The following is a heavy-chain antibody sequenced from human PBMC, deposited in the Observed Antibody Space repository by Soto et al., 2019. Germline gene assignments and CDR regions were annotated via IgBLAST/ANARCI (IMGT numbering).Heavy chain of an antibody. CDR1: GGSISSGGYY. CDR2: IYYSGST. D-gene: IGHD6-19*01. J-gene: IGHJ4*02. Sequence: QVQLQESGPGLVNPSQTLSLTCTVSGGSISSGGYYWSWLRQHPGKGLEWIGYIYYSGSTYYNPSLKSRVTISVDTSKNQFSLKLSSVTAADTAVYYCARERVSSGWTGPLDYWGQGTLVTVSS. CDR3: ARERVSSGWTGPLDY. V-gene: IGHV4-31*03.